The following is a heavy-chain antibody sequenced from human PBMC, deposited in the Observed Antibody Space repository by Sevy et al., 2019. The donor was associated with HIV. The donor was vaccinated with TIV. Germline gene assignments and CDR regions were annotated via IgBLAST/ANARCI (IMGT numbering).Heavy chain of an antibody. CDR3: ARGKSGYGYGLDY. D-gene: IGHD5-18*01. J-gene: IGHJ4*02. CDR2: IYSDGST. Sequence: GGSLRLSCAASGFPVSSNYMSWVRQAPGKGLEWVSVIYSDGSTYRAYSVKGRFTISRDNSKNTLYLQMNSLRVEDTAVYYCARGKSGYGYGLDYWGQGTLVTVSS. CDR1: GFPVSSNY. V-gene: IGHV3-66*01.